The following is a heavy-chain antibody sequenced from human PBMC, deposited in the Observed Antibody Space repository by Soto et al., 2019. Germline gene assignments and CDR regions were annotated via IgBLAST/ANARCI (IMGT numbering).Heavy chain of an antibody. J-gene: IGHJ6*02. CDR3: ARDRVVVVAATPGDYYYYGMDV. CDR2: IYYSGST. CDR1: GGSVSSGSYY. V-gene: IGHV4-61*01. D-gene: IGHD2-15*01. Sequence: SETLSLTCTVSGGSVSSGSYYWSWIRQPPGKGLEWIGYIYYSGSTSYNPSLKSRVTISVDTSKNQFSLKLSSVTAADTAVYYCARDRVVVVAATPGDYYYYGMDVWGQGTTVTVSS.